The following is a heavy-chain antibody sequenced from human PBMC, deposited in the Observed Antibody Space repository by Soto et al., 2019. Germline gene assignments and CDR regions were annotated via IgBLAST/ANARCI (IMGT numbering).Heavy chain of an antibody. CDR2: ISAYNGNT. Sequence: ASVKVSCKASGYTFTSYGISWVRQAPGQGLEWMGWISAYNGNTNYAQKLQGRVTMTTDTSTSTAYMELRSLRSDDTAVYYCARDTTVTTYYYYGMDVWGQGTTVIVSS. V-gene: IGHV1-18*01. CDR3: ARDTTVTTYYYYGMDV. CDR1: GYTFTSYG. J-gene: IGHJ6*02. D-gene: IGHD4-4*01.